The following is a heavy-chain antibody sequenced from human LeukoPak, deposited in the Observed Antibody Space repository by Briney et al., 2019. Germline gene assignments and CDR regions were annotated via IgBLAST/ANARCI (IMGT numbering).Heavy chain of an antibody. D-gene: IGHD2-2*01. Sequence: GGSLRLSCAASGFTFSSYWMHWVRQAPGKGLVWVSRINSDGSSTSYADSVKGRFTISRDNAKNTLYLQMNSLRAEDTAVYYCARNHIVVVPAAQDYYYYMDVWGKGTTVTISS. V-gene: IGHV3-74*01. CDR3: ARNHIVVVPAAQDYYYYMDV. CDR2: INSDGSST. CDR1: GFTFSSYW. J-gene: IGHJ6*03.